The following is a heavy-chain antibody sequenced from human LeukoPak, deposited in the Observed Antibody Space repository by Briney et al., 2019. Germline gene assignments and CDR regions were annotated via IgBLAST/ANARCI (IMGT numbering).Heavy chain of an antibody. V-gene: IGHV4-59*01. D-gene: IGHD7-27*01. CDR2: IYYSGST. J-gene: IGHJ5*02. Sequence: KSSETLSLTCTVSGGSISSYYWSWIRQPPGKGLEWIGYIYYSGSTNYNPSLKSRVTISVDTSKNQFSLKLSSVTAADTAVYYCATGDDGWFDPWGQGTLVTVSS. CDR3: ATGDDGWFDP. CDR1: GGSISSYY.